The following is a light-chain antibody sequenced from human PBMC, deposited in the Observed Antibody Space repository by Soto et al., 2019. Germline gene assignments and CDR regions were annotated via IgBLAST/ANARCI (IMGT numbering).Light chain of an antibody. Sequence: QSALTQPASVSGSPGQSITISCTGTSSDVGSYNLVSWYQQHPGKAPKLMIYEGNRRPSGVSNRFSGSKSGNTVSLTISGLQAEDEADYYCCSYVSGGATVSGGGTQLTVL. J-gene: IGLJ7*01. CDR3: CSYVSGGATV. CDR1: SSDVGSYNL. CDR2: EGN. V-gene: IGLV2-23*01.